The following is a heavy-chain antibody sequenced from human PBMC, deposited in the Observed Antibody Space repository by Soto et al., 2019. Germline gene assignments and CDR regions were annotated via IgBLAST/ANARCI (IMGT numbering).Heavy chain of an antibody. J-gene: IGHJ4*02. V-gene: IGHV3-30*18. D-gene: IGHD2-15*01. CDR1: GFTFSSYD. CDR2: ISYDESNK. Sequence: PGGSLRLSCAASGFTFSSYDMHWVRQAPGKGLEWVAAISYDESNKYYADSVKGRFTISRDNSKNTLYLQMNSLRSEDTAIYYCAKVDVVVVPPDNWGQGTLVTVSS. CDR3: AKVDVVVVPPDN.